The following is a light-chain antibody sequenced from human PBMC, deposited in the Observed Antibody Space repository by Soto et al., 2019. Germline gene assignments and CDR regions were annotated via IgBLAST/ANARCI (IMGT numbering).Light chain of an antibody. CDR1: QSVSSSF. Sequence: EIVLTQSPGTLSLSPGERATLSCRASQSVSSSFLAWYQQKPGQAPRLLIYGASSRATGIPDRFSGSGSGSDFTLTISRLEPGDFAVYYCQQYSKSPRTFGQGTKVEI. CDR3: QQYSKSPRT. CDR2: GAS. J-gene: IGKJ1*01. V-gene: IGKV3-20*01.